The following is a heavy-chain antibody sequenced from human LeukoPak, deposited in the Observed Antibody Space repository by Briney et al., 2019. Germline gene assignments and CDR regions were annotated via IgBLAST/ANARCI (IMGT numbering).Heavy chain of an antibody. Sequence: GGSLRLSCAASGFSVSSNYMSWVRQAPGKGLEWVSIIYSGGSTYYADSVKGRFTISRDNSMNTLYLQMNSLRAEDTAVYHCARDRAYSGSYYHDYWGQGTLDTVSS. J-gene: IGHJ4*02. CDR1: GFSVSSNY. V-gene: IGHV3-53*01. CDR2: IYSGGST. D-gene: IGHD1-26*01. CDR3: ARDRAYSGSYYHDY.